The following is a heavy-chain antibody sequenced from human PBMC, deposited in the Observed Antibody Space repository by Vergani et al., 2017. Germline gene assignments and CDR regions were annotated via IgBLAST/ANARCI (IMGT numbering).Heavy chain of an antibody. J-gene: IGHJ4*02. Sequence: QVQLVQSGAEVKKPGASVRVSCRASGNTFNGYYIHWVRQAPGQGLEWMGWINPKNGGTISSQKFQGRVSMTGDTSISTVYVELRGLKSDDTAVYYCARSMSLTKLIPCDYLGQGALVAVSS. CDR3: ARSMSLTKLIPCDY. D-gene: IGHD2-2*02. CDR2: INPKNGGT. CDR1: GNTFNGYY. V-gene: IGHV1-2*02.